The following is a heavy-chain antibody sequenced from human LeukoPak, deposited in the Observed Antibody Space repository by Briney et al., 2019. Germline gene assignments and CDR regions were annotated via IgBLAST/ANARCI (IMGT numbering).Heavy chain of an antibody. V-gene: IGHV7-4-1*02. CDR2: INTNTGNP. J-gene: IGHJ4*02. CDR1: GYTFTSYA. CDR3: ATYNKLPGEQWLVLFDY. Sequence: GASVKVSCKASGYTFTSYAMNWVRQAPGQGLEWMGWINTNTGNPTYAQGFTGRFVFSLDTSVSTAYLQISSLKAEDTAVYYCATYNKLPGEQWLVLFDYWGQGTLVTVSS. D-gene: IGHD6-19*01.